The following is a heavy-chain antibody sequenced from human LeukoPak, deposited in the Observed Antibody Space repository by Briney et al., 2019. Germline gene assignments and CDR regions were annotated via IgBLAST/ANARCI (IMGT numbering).Heavy chain of an antibody. D-gene: IGHD3-3*01. CDR1: GYRFTSYW. CDR2: IYPGDSDT. CDR3: ARCGVFWSGYPSYNWFDP. V-gene: IGHV5-51*01. J-gene: IGHJ5*02. Sequence: GESLKISCKGSGYRFTSYWIGWVRQMPGKGLEWMGIIYPGDSDTRYSPSFQGQVTISADKSISTAYLQWSSLKASDTAMYYCARCGVFWSGYPSYNWFDPWGQGTLVTVSS.